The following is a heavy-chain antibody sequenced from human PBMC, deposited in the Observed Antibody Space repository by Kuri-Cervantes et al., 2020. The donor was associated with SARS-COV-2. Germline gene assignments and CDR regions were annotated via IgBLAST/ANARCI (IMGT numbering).Heavy chain of an antibody. Sequence: GESLKIPCAASGFTFRSYAMHWVRQAPGKGLGWVAVISYDGNNKNCTASGKGRFTISRDNSRNTLYLQMRSLRTEDTAFYYCAKDRVGILDSWGQGTLVTVSS. V-gene: IGHV3-30-3*01. CDR1: GFTFRSYA. CDR2: ISYDGNNK. D-gene: IGHD2-21*01. J-gene: IGHJ4*02. CDR3: AKDRVGILDS.